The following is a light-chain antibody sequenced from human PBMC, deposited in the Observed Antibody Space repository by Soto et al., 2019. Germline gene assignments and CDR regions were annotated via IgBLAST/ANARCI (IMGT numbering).Light chain of an antibody. CDR3: SSYTITSSYV. J-gene: IGLJ1*01. Sequence: QSALTQPASVSGSPGQWITISCTGTSSDIGSYNFVSWYQQHPGKAPKIIIHNVNKRPSGISDRFSGSKSGNTASLTISGLQAEDEADYYCSSYTITSSYVFGTGTKLTVL. V-gene: IGLV2-14*01. CDR1: SSDIGSYNF. CDR2: NVN.